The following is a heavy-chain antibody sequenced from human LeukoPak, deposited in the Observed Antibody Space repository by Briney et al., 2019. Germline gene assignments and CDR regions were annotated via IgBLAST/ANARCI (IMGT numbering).Heavy chain of an antibody. Sequence: GASVKVSCKASGYTFTSYYMHWVRQAPGQGLEWMGIINPSGGSTSYAQKFQGRVTMTRDTSTSTVYMELSSLRSEDTAVYYCARGVTMVRSFYYYYMDVWGKGTTVTISS. D-gene: IGHD3-10*01. V-gene: IGHV1-46*01. J-gene: IGHJ6*03. CDR1: GYTFTSYY. CDR2: INPSGGST. CDR3: ARGVTMVRSFYYYYMDV.